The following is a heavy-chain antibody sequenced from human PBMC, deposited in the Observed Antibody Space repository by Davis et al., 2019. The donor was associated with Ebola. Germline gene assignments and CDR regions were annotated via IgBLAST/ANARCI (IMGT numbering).Heavy chain of an antibody. Sequence: GESLKISCAASGFTFSTYSMSWVRQAPGKGLEWVSSISSDSDYIYYADSAKGRFTISRDNAKNSLYLQMNSLRAEDTAVYYCAKVEQPGYWGQGTLVTVSS. CDR1: GFTFSTYS. CDR3: AKVEQPGY. CDR2: ISSDSDYI. V-gene: IGHV3-21*01. J-gene: IGHJ4*02. D-gene: IGHD1-26*01.